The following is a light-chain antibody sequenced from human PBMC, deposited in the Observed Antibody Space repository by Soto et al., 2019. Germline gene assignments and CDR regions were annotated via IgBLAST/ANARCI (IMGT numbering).Light chain of an antibody. J-gene: IGLJ1*01. CDR2: NNN. V-gene: IGLV1-44*01. CDR3: AAWDDSLTGPV. Sequence: QSVLTQPPSVSAAPGQKVTISCSGSRSDIGSNSVNWYQHLPGTAPKLPIYNNNQRPSGVPDRFSGSKSGTSASLAISGLQSEDEADYYCAAWDDSLTGPVCGTGTKVTVL. CDR1: RSDIGSNS.